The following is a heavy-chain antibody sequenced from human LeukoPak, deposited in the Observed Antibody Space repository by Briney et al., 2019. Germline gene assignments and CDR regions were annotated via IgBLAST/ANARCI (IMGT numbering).Heavy chain of an antibody. J-gene: IGHJ4*02. V-gene: IGHV4-34*01. D-gene: IGHD5-12*01. CDR2: INHSGST. CDR1: GGSFNGYY. CDR3: ARRGWLRTFDY. Sequence: SETLSLTCAVYGGSFNGYYWSWIRQPPGKGLEWIGEINHSGSTNYNPSLKSRVTISVDTSKNQFSLKLSSVTAADTAVYYCARRGWLRTFDYWGQGTLVTVSS.